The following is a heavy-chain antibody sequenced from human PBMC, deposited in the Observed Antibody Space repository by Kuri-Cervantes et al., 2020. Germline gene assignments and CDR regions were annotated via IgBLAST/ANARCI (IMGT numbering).Heavy chain of an antibody. Sequence: ASVKVSCKASGGTFSSYDINWVRQATGQGLEWMGWMNPNSGNTGHAQKFQGRVTMTRNTSISTAYMELSSLRSEDTAVYYCARGYCSSTSCYIDYWGQGTLVTVSS. CDR1: GGTFSSYD. D-gene: IGHD2-2*02. V-gene: IGHV1-8*01. CDR3: ARGYCSSTSCYIDY. CDR2: MNPNSGNT. J-gene: IGHJ4*02.